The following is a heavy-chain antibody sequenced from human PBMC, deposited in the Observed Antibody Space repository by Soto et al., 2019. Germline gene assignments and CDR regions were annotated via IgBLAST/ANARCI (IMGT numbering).Heavy chain of an antibody. CDR1: GFTFSSYW. V-gene: IGHV3-7*01. CDR3: ARSRGGSKLRYFDWLEGTCGLDY. Sequence: EVQLVESGGGLVQPGGSLRLSCAASGFTFSSYWMSWVRQAPGKGLEWVANIKQDGSEKYYVDSVKGRFTISRDNAKNSLYLQMNSLRAEDTTVYYCARSRGGSKLRYFDWLEGTCGLDYWGQGTLVTVSS. D-gene: IGHD3-9*01. J-gene: IGHJ4*02. CDR2: IKQDGSEK.